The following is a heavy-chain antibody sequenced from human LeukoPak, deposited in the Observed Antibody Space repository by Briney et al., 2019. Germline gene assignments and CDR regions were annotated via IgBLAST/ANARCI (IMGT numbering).Heavy chain of an antibody. CDR1: GYSFTSYW. J-gene: IGHJ6*02. CDR3: ARSSMDYYGSGSYYYGMDV. Sequence: GESLKISCKGSGYSFTSYWIGWVRQMPGKGLEWMGIIYPGDSGTRYSPSFQGQVTISADKSISTAYLQWSSLKASDTAMYYCARSSMDYYGSGSYYYGMDVWGQGTTVTVSS. CDR2: IYPGDSGT. V-gene: IGHV5-51*01. D-gene: IGHD3-10*01.